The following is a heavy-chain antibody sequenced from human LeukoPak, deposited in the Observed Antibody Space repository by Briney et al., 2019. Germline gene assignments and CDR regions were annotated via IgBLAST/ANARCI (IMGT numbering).Heavy chain of an antibody. J-gene: IGHJ4*02. V-gene: IGHV4-4*07. Sequence: SETLSLTCTVSGGSISSYYWSWIRQPAGKGLEWIGRIYTSGGTNYNPSLKSRVTISVDASKNQFSLKLSSVTAADTAVYYCARDRGPAAAIFDYWGQGTLVTVSS. CDR2: IYTSGGT. CDR3: ARDRGPAAAIFDY. CDR1: GGSISSYY. D-gene: IGHD2-2*01.